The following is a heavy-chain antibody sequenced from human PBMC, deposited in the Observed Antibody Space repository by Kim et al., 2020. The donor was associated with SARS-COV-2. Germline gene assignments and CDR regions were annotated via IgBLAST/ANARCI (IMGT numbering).Heavy chain of an antibody. CDR1: GFTFSSYA. Sequence: GGSLRLSCAASGFTFSSYAMSWVRQAPGKGLEWVSAISGSGGSTYYADSVKGRFTISRDNSKNTLYLQMNSLRAEDTAVYYCAKDPNVGGYNFEVFYYWGQGTLVTVSS. J-gene: IGHJ4*02. D-gene: IGHD5-12*01. CDR3: AKDPNVGGYNFEVFYY. CDR2: ISGSGGST. V-gene: IGHV3-23*01.